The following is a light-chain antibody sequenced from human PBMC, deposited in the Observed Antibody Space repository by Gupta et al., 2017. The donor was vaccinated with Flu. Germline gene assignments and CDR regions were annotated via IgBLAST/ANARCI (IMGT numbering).Light chain of an antibody. CDR1: QSVSDY. V-gene: IGKV1-27*01. CDR3: QRYNTAPRT. J-gene: IGKJ1*01. CDR2: GES. Sequence: DIQMTQSPSSLSASVGDRVTLTCRASQSVSDYLALYQQRPGKVPELLVYGESKLQSGSPPRLSGSGSGTYFALTINSLQPEDVATYYCQRYNTAPRTFGQGTKVEIK.